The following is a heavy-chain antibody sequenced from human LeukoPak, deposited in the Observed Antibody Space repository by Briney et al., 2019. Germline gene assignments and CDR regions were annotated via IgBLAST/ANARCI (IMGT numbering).Heavy chain of an antibody. D-gene: IGHD6-13*01. CDR3: ARASGYSSSWYGLDY. Sequence: PSETLSLTCTVSGGSISSSSYYWGWIRQPPGKGLEWIGSIYYSGSTYYNPSLKSRVTISVDTSKNQFSLKLSSVTAADTAVYYCARASGYSSSWYGLDYWGQGTLVTVSS. V-gene: IGHV4-39*01. J-gene: IGHJ4*02. CDR2: IYYSGST. CDR1: GGSISSSSYY.